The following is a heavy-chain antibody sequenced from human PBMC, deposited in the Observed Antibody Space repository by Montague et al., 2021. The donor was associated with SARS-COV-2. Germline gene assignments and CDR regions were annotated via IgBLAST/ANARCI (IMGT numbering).Heavy chain of an antibody. J-gene: IGHJ5*02. Sequence: SETLSLTCTVTGGSISSSNYYWGWIRQPPGKGLEWIGSIYYSGSTYYNPSLKSRVTISVDTSKNQFSLKLSSVTAADTAVYYCARGVTMIVVVMRYNWFDPWGQGTLVTVSS. CDR2: IYYSGST. V-gene: IGHV4-39*01. CDR1: GGSISSSNYY. D-gene: IGHD3-22*01. CDR3: ARGVTMIVVVMRYNWFDP.